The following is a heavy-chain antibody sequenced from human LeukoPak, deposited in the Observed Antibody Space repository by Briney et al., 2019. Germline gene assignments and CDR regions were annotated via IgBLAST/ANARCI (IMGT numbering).Heavy chain of an antibody. CDR3: ARDLWFGLEDYYYYGMDV. Sequence: GGSLRLSCAASGFTFSSYGMHWVRQAPGKGLEWVAVICYDGSNKYYADSVKGRFTISRDNSKNTLYLQMNSLRAEDTAVYYCARDLWFGLEDYYYYGMDVWGQGTTVTVSS. D-gene: IGHD3-10*01. CDR1: GFTFSSYG. V-gene: IGHV3-33*01. J-gene: IGHJ6*02. CDR2: ICYDGSNK.